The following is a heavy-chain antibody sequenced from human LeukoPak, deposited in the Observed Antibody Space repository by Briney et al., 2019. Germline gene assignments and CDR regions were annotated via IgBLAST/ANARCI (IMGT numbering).Heavy chain of an antibody. V-gene: IGHV3-48*03. Sequence: GGSLRLSCAASGFIFSTYEMNWVRQAPGKGLEWISYISTTGRTTYYADSVQGRFTMSRDNVKNSVCLQVNSLRADDTAVYYCAGKPRDGYNDGRFDFWGQGTLVTVSS. D-gene: IGHD5-24*01. CDR3: AGKPRDGYNDGRFDF. CDR1: GFIFSTYE. CDR2: ISTTGRTT. J-gene: IGHJ4*02.